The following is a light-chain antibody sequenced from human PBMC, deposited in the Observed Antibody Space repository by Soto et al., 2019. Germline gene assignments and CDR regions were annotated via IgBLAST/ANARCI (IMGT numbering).Light chain of an antibody. CDR2: GAS. J-gene: IGKJ4*01. CDR1: QSVSSN. CDR3: QQYNKWPLT. Sequence: VMTQSPPTLSVSPGERATLSCRASQSVSSNLAWYQQKPGQAPRLLISGASTRATCIPASFSGSGSGTEFTLTISSLHSEDFAVYYCQQYNKWPLTFGGGTKVDIK. V-gene: IGKV3-15*01.